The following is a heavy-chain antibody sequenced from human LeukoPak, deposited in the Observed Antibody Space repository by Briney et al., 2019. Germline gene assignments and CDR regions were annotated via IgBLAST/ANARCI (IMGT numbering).Heavy chain of an antibody. D-gene: IGHD3-22*01. Sequence: QSGRSLRLSCAASGFTFSSYAMHWVRQAPGKGLEWVAVISYDGSNKYYADSVKGRFTISRDNSKNTLYLQMNSLRAEDTAAYYCARDAYYYDSSGYLMVERGLDYWGQGTLVTVSS. CDR2: ISYDGSNK. CDR1: GFTFSSYA. V-gene: IGHV3-30*04. CDR3: ARDAYYYDSSGYLMVERGLDY. J-gene: IGHJ4*02.